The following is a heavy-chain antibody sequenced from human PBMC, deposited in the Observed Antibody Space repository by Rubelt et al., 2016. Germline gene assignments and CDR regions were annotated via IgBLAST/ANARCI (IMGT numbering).Heavy chain of an antibody. CDR3: ARQFYSNYYFDY. CDR2: IYYSGST. Sequence: QVQLQESGPGLVKPSGTLSLTCTVSGGSISSYYWRWIRQPPGKGLEWIVYIYYSGSTNYNPSLKSRVTISVDTSKNQFSLKLSSVTAADTAVYYCARQFYSNYYFDYWGQGTLVTVSS. V-gene: IGHV4-59*08. D-gene: IGHD4-11*01. CDR1: GGSISSYY. J-gene: IGHJ4*02.